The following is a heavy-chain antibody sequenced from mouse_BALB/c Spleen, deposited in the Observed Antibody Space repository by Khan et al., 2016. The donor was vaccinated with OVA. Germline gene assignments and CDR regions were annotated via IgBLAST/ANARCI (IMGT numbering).Heavy chain of an antibody. CDR1: GYSITSGYA. Sequence: VQLKESGPGLVKPSQSLSLTCTVTGYSITSGYAWNWIRQFPGNKLEWMGYISSSGGTSYNPSLKSRISINRDKSKNQFFLHLNSVTTEDTATYYCARGNYYGYYFDYWGQGTPLTVSS. CDR2: ISSSGGT. V-gene: IGHV3-2*02. D-gene: IGHD1-1*01. CDR3: ARGNYYGYYFDY. J-gene: IGHJ2*01.